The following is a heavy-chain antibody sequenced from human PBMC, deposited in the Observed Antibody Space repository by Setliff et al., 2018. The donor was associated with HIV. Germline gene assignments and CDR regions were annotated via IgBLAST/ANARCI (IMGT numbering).Heavy chain of an antibody. CDR2: VYKTGTT. Sequence: SETLSLTCTVSGDSISSYSWSWIRQPAGKGLEWIGHVYKTGTTNYNPSLKSRVTISVDTSKSQFSLNLSSVTAADTAVYYCATYGIVGATGYFQHWGQGTLVTVSS. CDR1: GDSISSYS. D-gene: IGHD1-26*01. J-gene: IGHJ1*01. V-gene: IGHV4-4*07. CDR3: ATYGIVGATGYFQH.